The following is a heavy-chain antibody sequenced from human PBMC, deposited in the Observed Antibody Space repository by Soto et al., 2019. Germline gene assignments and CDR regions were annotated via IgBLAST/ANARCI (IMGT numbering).Heavy chain of an antibody. Sequence: ASVKVSCKASGYTFTGYYMHWVRQAPGQGLEWMGWINPNSGGTNYAQKFQGRVTMTRDTSISTAYMELSRLRSDDTAVYYCAGDIGNRGHNWFDPWGQGTLVTVSS. CDR3: AGDIGNRGHNWFDP. CDR2: INPNSGGT. J-gene: IGHJ5*02. CDR1: GYTFTGYY. D-gene: IGHD1-1*01. V-gene: IGHV1-2*02.